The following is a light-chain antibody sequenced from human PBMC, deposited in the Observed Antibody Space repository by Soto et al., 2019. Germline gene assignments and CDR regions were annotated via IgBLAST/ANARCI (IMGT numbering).Light chain of an antibody. CDR3: QQYNNSPLT. Sequence: EIVMTQSPATLSVSPGERATLSCRASQSVSSKLAWYQQKPGQAPRLLLYGASARATGIPPRFSGSASGTEVSLSISSLQSEDFAVSHCQQYNNSPLTFGGPNKVDIK. CDR1: QSVSSK. J-gene: IGKJ4*01. CDR2: GAS. V-gene: IGKV3-15*01.